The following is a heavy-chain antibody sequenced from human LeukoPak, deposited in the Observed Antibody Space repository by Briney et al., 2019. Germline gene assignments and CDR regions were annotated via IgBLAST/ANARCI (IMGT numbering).Heavy chain of an antibody. V-gene: IGHV4-59*12. J-gene: IGHJ6*03. D-gene: IGHD2-15*01. CDR2: TFDSETT. CDR3: ARDLLETDYYYYMDV. Sequence: PSETLSLTCTVSRSSMSGYYWSWIRQPPGKGLEWIGYTFDSETTDYNPSLKSRVIISVDTSKNQVSLKLNSVTAADTAVYYCARDLLETDYYYYMDVWGKGTTVTVSS. CDR1: RSSMSGYY.